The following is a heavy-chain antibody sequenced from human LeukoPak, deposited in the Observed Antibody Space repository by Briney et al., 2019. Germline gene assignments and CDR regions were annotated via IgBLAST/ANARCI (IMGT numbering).Heavy chain of an antibody. D-gene: IGHD3-22*01. V-gene: IGHV5-51*01. CDR1: GYTFPNYW. J-gene: IGHJ4*02. CDR3: ARFAYGSDYFPGHY. CDR2: IYPADSNT. Sequence: GESLKISCKGSGYTFPNYWIGWVRKMPGKGLEWMGIIYPADSNTRYSPSFQGQVNISADKSISTAYLQWSSLKASDTAMYYCARFAYGSDYFPGHYWGQGTLVPVSS.